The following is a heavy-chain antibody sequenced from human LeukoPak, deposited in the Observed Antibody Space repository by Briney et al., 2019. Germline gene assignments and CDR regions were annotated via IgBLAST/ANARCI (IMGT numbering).Heavy chain of an antibody. CDR3: AKSGGLSGSGRLAMDV. V-gene: IGHV3-23*01. J-gene: IGHJ6*02. Sequence: PGGSLRLSCAASAFTFSSYSMSWVRQAPGKGLEWVSAISSSSGYIYYADSVKGRFTSSRDNSNNTLYVQMNSLRVEDTAVYYCAKSGGLSGSGRLAMDVWGQGTTVTVSS. D-gene: IGHD3-10*01. CDR2: ISSSSGYI. CDR1: AFTFSSYS.